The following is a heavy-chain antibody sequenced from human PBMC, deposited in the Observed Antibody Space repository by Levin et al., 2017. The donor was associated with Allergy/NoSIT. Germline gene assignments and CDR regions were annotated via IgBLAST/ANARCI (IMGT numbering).Heavy chain of an antibody. CDR1: GYTFTSYG. J-gene: IGHJ4*02. CDR3: ARSPSGYDFVDY. V-gene: IGHV1-18*01. D-gene: IGHD5-12*01. Sequence: GESLKISCKASGYTFTSYGISWVRQAPGQGLEWMGWISAYNGNTNYAQKLQGRVTMTTDTSTSTAYMELRSLRSDDTAVYYCARSPSGYDFVDYWGQGTLVTVSS. CDR2: ISAYNGNT.